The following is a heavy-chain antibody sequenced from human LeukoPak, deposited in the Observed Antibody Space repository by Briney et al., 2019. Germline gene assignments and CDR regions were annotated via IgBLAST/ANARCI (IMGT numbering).Heavy chain of an antibody. D-gene: IGHD6-13*01. CDR1: GGSISGYH. Sequence: SETLSLTCTVSGGSISGYHWSWIRQPPGKGLEWIGHIYTSGSTTYNPSLKSRVTISVDTSKNQFSLKLSSVTAADTAVYYCARSVGAAAGNYYYYYYMDVWGKGTTVTVSS. V-gene: IGHV4-4*09. J-gene: IGHJ6*03. CDR2: IYTSGST. CDR3: ARSVGAAAGNYYYYYYMDV.